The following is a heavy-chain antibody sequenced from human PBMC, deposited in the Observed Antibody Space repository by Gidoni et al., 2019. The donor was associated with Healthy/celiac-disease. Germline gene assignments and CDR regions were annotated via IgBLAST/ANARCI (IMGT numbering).Heavy chain of an antibody. CDR2: IKSKTDGGTT. J-gene: IGHJ3*02. D-gene: IGHD2-15*01. CDR1: GFTFSNAG. CDR3: TTGLVVVAANDAFDI. V-gene: IGHV3-15*01. Sequence: EVQLVESGGGLVKPGGSLRLSCAASGFTFSNAGMSWVRQAPGKGLEWVGRIKSKTDGGTTDYAAPVKGRFTISRDDSKNTLYLQMNSLKTEDTAVYYCTTGLVVVAANDAFDIWGQGTMVTVSS.